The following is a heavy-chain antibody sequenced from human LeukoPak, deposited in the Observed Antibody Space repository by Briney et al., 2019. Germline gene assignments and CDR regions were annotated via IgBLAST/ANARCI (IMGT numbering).Heavy chain of an antibody. D-gene: IGHD1-26*01. CDR3: ARPIGSYLFVFDH. CDR1: GFTFSSYG. CDR2: IWYDGSNK. J-gene: IGHJ4*02. Sequence: PGRSLRLSCAASGFTFSSYGMHWVRQAPGKGLEWVAVIWYDGSNKYYADSVKGRFTISRDNSKNTLYLQMNSLRAEDTAVYYCARPIGSYLFVFDHWGQGTLVTVSS. V-gene: IGHV3-33*01.